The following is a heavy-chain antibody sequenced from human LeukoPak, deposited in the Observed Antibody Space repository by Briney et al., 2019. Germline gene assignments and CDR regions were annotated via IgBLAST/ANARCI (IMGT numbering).Heavy chain of an antibody. CDR1: GDSVSSNSAT. D-gene: IGHD6-19*01. V-gene: IGHV6-1*01. CDR3: ARGDENSSGWYYFDY. CDR2: TYYKSKWFN. Sequence: SQTLSLTCAISGDSVSSNSATWNWIRQSPSRGLEWLGRTYYKSKWFNDYAVSVKSRLTINPDTPRNQVSLHLNSVTPEDAGLYFCARGDENSSGWYYFDYWGQGSLVTVSS. J-gene: IGHJ4*02.